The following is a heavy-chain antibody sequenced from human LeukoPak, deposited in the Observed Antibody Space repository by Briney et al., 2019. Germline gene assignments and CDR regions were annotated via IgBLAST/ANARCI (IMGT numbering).Heavy chain of an antibody. CDR2: ISSSGTYV. Sequence: PGGSLRLSCAASGXTFSSYAMSWVRQAPGKGLEWVSSISSSGTYVYYADSVKGRFTISRDNAKNSLSLQMNSLRADDAAVYYCARASSKQLAGYLPDGFDIWGQGTMVTVSS. CDR3: ARASSKQLAGYLPDGFDI. CDR1: GXTFSSYA. J-gene: IGHJ3*02. V-gene: IGHV3-21*01. D-gene: IGHD3-9*01.